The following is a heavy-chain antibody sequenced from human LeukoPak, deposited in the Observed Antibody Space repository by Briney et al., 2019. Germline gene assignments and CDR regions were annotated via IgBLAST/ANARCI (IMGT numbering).Heavy chain of an antibody. Sequence: ASVKVSCKAAGYTFSRYGITWVRQAPGQGLEWMGWMSSSNDNTNYAQKLQGRVTMTKDTSTSTAYMELRSLRSGDTAIYYCARVYRFYNSWPYFDYWGQGTLVTVSS. CDR2: MSSSNDNT. CDR1: GYTFSRYG. V-gene: IGHV1-18*01. CDR3: ARVYRFYNSWPYFDY. D-gene: IGHD6-13*01. J-gene: IGHJ4*02.